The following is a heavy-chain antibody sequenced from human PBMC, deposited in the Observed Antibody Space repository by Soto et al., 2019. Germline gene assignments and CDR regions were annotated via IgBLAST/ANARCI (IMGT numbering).Heavy chain of an antibody. D-gene: IGHD6-6*01. CDR2: IYYSGST. CDR1: GGSISSYY. V-gene: IGHV4-59*01. Sequence: SETLSLTCTVSGGSISSYYWSWIRQPPGKGLEWIGYIYYSGSTNYNPSLKSRVTISVDTSKNQFSLKLSSVTAADTAVYYCARRMEYSSSSSHYYYYMDVWGKGTTVTVSS. CDR3: ARRMEYSSSSSHYYYYMDV. J-gene: IGHJ6*03.